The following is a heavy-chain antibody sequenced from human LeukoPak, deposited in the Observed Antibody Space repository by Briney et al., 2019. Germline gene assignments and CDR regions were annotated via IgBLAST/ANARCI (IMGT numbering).Heavy chain of an antibody. CDR1: GFIFSRYG. Sequence: GGSLRLSCAASGFIFSRYGMHWVRQAPGKGLEWVAVIQNDASTENFADSVKGRFTISRDNSKNTVFLQMNSLRVEDTAVYYCARELSQIVWGGLDYGGQGTLVSVSS. D-gene: IGHD2-21*01. J-gene: IGHJ4*02. CDR2: IQNDASTE. CDR3: ARELSQIVWGGLDY. V-gene: IGHV3-33*05.